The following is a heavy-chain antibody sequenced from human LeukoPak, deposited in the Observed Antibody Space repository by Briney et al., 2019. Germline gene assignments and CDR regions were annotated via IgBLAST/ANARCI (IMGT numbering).Heavy chain of an antibody. CDR1: GGSISSYY. CDR2: IYYSGST. V-gene: IGHV4-59*01. Sequence: PSETLSLTCTVSGGSISSYYWSWIRQPPGKGLEWIGYIYYSGSTNYNPSLKSRVTISVDTSKNQFSLKLSSVTAADTAVYYCARDAGLWFGELLFDYWGQGTLVTVSS. D-gene: IGHD3-10*01. CDR3: ARDAGLWFGELLFDY. J-gene: IGHJ4*02.